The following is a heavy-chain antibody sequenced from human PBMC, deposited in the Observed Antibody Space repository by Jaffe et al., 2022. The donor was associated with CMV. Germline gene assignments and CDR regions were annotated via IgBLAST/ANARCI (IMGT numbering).Heavy chain of an antibody. CDR2: IKYDASEK. Sequence: EVQLVESGGGLVQPGGSLTLSCAASGFSIDSYWMTWVRQAPGKGLEWVGNIKYDASEKYYVDSVKGRFTISRDNAKNSLFLQMNSLRVEDTAVYYCARDNIVRGIISRHNVNDQYYGMDVWGQGTTVTVSS. D-gene: IGHD3-10*01. V-gene: IGHV3-7*01. J-gene: IGHJ6*02. CDR3: ARDNIVRGIISRHNVNDQYYGMDV. CDR1: GFSIDSYW.